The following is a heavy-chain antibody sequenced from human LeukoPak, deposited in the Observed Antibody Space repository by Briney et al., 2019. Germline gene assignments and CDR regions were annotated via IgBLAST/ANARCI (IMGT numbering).Heavy chain of an antibody. CDR1: GGSISSYF. D-gene: IGHD6-13*01. CDR3: ARGATGRAYSPPNS. V-gene: IGHV4-59*01. J-gene: IGHJ4*02. CDR2: IPQSGSP. Sequence: PSETLSLTCTVSGGSISSYFWNWIRQPPGKGLEWIGSIPQSGSPNYNPSLKSRVTISIGTSKNQFSLNLSSVTAADTAVYYCARGATGRAYSPPNSWGQGTLVTVSS.